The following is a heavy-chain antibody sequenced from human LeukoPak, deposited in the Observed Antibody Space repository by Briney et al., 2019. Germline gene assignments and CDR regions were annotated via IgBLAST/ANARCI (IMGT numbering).Heavy chain of an antibody. Sequence: GGSLRLSCAASGFTVSSNYMSWVRQAPGKGLEWVALISYDASNKDYADSVKGRFTISRDNSKNTLYLQMNSLTADDTAVYYCARDLGSGSYSTYYFDFWGQGTLVTVSS. CDR2: ISYDASNK. CDR1: GFTVSSNY. CDR3: ARDLGSGSYSTYYFDF. J-gene: IGHJ4*02. V-gene: IGHV3-30-3*01. D-gene: IGHD6-19*01.